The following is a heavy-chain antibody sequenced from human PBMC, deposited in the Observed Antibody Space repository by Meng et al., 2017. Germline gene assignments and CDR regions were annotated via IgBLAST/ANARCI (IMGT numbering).Heavy chain of an antibody. CDR2: INHSGST. D-gene: IGHD1-1*01. CDR3: ARERPRYNWNDKLESTPRFDP. CDR1: GGSLRCYN. J-gene: IGHJ5*02. Sequence: WGAVLFDPSASHSCTRSVYGGSLRCYNWGWIRQPPGKGLEWIGEINHSGSTNYNPSLKSRVTISVDTSKNQFSLKLSSVTAADTAVYYCARERPRYNWNDKLESTPRFDPWGQGTLVTVSS. V-gene: IGHV4-34*01.